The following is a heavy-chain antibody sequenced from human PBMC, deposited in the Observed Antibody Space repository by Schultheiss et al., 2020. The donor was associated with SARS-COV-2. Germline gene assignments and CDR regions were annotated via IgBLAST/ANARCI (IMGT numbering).Heavy chain of an antibody. V-gene: IGHV4-30-2*01. J-gene: IGHJ5*02. CDR3: ARTRRPNEHGWFDP. Sequence: SETLSLTCAVSGGSISSGGYSWSWIRQPPGKGLEWIGYIYHSGSTNYNPSLKSRVTISVDTSKNQFSLKLSSVTAADTAVYYCARTRRPNEHGWFDPWGQGTLVTVSS. D-gene: IGHD1/OR15-1a*01. CDR2: IYHSGST. CDR1: GGSISSGGYS.